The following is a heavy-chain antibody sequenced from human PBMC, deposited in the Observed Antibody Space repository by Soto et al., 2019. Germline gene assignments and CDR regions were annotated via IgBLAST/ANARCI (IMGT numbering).Heavy chain of an antibody. CDR1: GFPVSDYY. CDR2: ISPKSTYT. J-gene: IGHJ4*02. D-gene: IGHD2-21*01. CDR3: ARGGGGGLFEH. V-gene: IGHV3-11*06. Sequence: QVHLVESGGGLGKPGGSLRLSCATSGFPVSDYYMSWIRQAPGKGLEWLSHISPKSTYTNYADSVKGRFTISRDNTKSSLFLQMNSLGVEDTAVYYCARGGGGGLFEHWGQGVLVTVSS.